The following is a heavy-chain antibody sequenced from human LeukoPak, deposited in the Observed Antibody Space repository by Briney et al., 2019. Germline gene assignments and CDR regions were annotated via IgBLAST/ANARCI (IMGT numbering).Heavy chain of an antibody. Sequence: GGSLRLSCAASGFTFSSHGMQWVRQAPGKGLEWVAAISYDGSTKYYADSVKGRFTISRDNSKSTLYLQMNSLRAEDTAVYYCAKESGSRSYGAYFPHWGQGTLVTVSS. V-gene: IGHV3-30*18. J-gene: IGHJ1*01. D-gene: IGHD6-13*01. CDR1: GFTFSSHG. CDR3: AKESGSRSYGAYFPH. CDR2: ISYDGSTK.